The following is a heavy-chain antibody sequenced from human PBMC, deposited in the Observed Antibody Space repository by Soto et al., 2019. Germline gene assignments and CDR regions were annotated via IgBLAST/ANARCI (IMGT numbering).Heavy chain of an antibody. CDR1: GGNFSSHG. V-gene: IGHV1-18*01. D-gene: IGHD6-19*01. Sequence: ASVKVSCKASGGNFSSHGISWVRQAPGQGLEFMGGISAYNGNTNYAQKLQGRVTMTTDTSTSTAYMELRSLRSDDTAVYYCARDRSSGWYRWFDPWGQGTLVTVS. J-gene: IGHJ5*02. CDR3: ARDRSSGWYRWFDP. CDR2: ISAYNGNT.